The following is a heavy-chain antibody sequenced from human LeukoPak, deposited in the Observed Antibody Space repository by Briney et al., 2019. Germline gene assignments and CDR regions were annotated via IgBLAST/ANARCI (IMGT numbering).Heavy chain of an antibody. J-gene: IGHJ5*02. V-gene: IGHV4-39*01. D-gene: IGHD6-13*01. CDR3: ARQVGYSSTWYAYFDP. Sequence: SENLSLTCTVSGGSISSSSYYWGWIRQPPEKGLEWVGSIYYSGSTYYNPSLKSRVTISVDTSKNQFSLKLSSVTAADTAVYYCARQVGYSSTWYAYFDPWGQGTLVTVSS. CDR1: GGSISSSSYY. CDR2: IYYSGST.